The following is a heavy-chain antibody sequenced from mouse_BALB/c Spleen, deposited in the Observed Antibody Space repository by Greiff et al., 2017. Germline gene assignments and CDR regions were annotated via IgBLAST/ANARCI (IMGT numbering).Heavy chain of an antibody. CDR1: GYTFTDYE. V-gene: IGHV1-15*01. Sequence: QVQLQQSGAELVRPGASVTLSCKASGYTFTDYEMHWVKQTPVHGLEWIGAIDPETGGTAYNQKFKGKATLTADKSSSTAYMELRSLTSEDSAVYYCTIPHCRKGAMDYWGQGTSVTVSS. CDR2: IDPETGGT. CDR3: TIPHCRKGAMDY. J-gene: IGHJ4*01.